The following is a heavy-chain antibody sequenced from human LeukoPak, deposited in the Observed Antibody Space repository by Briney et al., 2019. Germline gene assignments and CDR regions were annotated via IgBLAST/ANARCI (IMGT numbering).Heavy chain of an antibody. V-gene: IGHV4-38-2*02. CDR1: GYSISSGYY. J-gene: IGHJ4*02. CDR3: ARYREMATIDY. D-gene: IGHD5-24*01. CDR2: IYHSGST. Sequence: PSETLSLTCTVSGYSISSGYYWGWIRQPPGKGLEWIGSIYHSGSTYYNPSLKSRVTISVDTSKNQFSLKLSSVTAADTAVYYCARYREMATIDYWGQGTLVTVSS.